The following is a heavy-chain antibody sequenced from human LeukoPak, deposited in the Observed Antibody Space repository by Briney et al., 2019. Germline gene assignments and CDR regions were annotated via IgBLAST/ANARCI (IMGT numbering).Heavy chain of an antibody. CDR1: GYTFTHRS. CDR3: ARDPSNSSGRYEYFDY. V-gene: IGHV1-18*01. D-gene: IGHD6-19*01. J-gene: IGHJ4*02. Sequence: GASVKVSCKASGYTFTHRSISWVRHAPGQGLEWMGWISAYNGDTNYAQKFRGRVTMTTYTSTTTRYMELRSLRSDDTAVYYCARDPSNSSGRYEYFDYWGQGTLVTVSS. CDR2: ISAYNGDT.